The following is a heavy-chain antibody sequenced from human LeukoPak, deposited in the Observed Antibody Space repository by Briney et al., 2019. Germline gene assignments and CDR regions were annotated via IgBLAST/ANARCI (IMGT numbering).Heavy chain of an antibody. CDR3: AREGDDILTGYPARNFDY. CDR1: GGSISSYY. CDR2: IYTSGST. D-gene: IGHD3-9*01. Sequence: SETLSLTCTLSGGSISSYYWSWIRQPAGKGPEWIGRIYTSGSTNYNPSLKSRVTMSVDTSKNQFSLKLSSVTAADTAVYYCAREGDDILTGYPARNFDYWGQGTLVTVSS. V-gene: IGHV4-4*07. J-gene: IGHJ4*02.